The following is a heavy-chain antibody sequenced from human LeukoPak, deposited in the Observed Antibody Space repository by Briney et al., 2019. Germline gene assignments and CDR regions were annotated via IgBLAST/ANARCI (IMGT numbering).Heavy chain of an antibody. D-gene: IGHD3-22*01. CDR2: TKSKTDGGTT. V-gene: IGHV3-15*01. Sequence: GGSLRLSCAASGFTFSNAWMSWVRQAPGKGLEWVGRTKSKTDGGTTDYAAPVKGRFTISRDDSKNTLYLQMNSLKTEDTAVYYCTTEARYYYDSSGYFRSWGQGTLVTVSS. CDR3: TTEARYYYDSSGYFRS. J-gene: IGHJ5*02. CDR1: GFTFSNAW.